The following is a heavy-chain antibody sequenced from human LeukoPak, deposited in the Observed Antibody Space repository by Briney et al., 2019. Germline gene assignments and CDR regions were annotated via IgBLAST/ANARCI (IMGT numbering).Heavy chain of an antibody. CDR3: AKDSGSSGWENYYYYGMDV. D-gene: IGHD6-19*01. V-gene: IGHV3-30*18. CDR2: ISYDGSNK. CDR1: GFTFSSYG. Sequence: GRSLRLSCAASGFTFSSYGMHWVRQAPGKGLEWVAVISYDGSNKYYADSVKGRFTISRDNSKNTLYLQMNSLRAEDTAVYYCAKDSGSSGWENYYYYGMDVWGQGTTVIVSS. J-gene: IGHJ6*02.